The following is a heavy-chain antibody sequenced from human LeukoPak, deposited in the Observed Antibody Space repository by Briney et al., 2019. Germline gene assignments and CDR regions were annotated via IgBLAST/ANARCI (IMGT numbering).Heavy chain of an antibody. Sequence: GGSLRLSCAASGFTFSTYAMHWVRQAPGKGLEWVATISYDGSNEYYPDSVKGRFTISRDNSKNTLYLQMNSLRAEDTAVYYCARDYYDSSGLEDYWGQGTLVTVSS. CDR3: ARDYYDSSGLEDY. J-gene: IGHJ4*02. CDR1: GFTFSTYA. V-gene: IGHV3-30*04. CDR2: ISYDGSNE. D-gene: IGHD3-22*01.